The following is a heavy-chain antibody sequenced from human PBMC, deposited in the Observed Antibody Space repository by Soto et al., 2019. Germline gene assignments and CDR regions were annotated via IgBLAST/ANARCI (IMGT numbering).Heavy chain of an antibody. CDR3: ARVLPNDSSGYYLVPHFDY. V-gene: IGHV1-46*01. D-gene: IGHD3-22*01. J-gene: IGHJ4*02. Sequence: ASVTVSCTASGYTFTSYYMHWVRQAPGQGLEWMGIINPSGGSTSYAQKFQGRVTMTRDTSTSTVYMELSSLRSEDTAVYYCARVLPNDSSGYYLVPHFDYWGQGTLVTVSS. CDR1: GYTFTSYY. CDR2: INPSGGST.